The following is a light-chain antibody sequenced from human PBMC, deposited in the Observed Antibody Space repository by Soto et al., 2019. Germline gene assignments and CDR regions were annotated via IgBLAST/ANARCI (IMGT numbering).Light chain of an antibody. CDR2: DTS. Sequence: EIVMTQSPATLSVSRGERATLSCRASQRVSNDFAWYQHKPGQTPRLLIYDTSTRATGVPARFSGSRSGPEFTLTINSLQSEDFAIYYCQPYNNWPLTFGGGTKVDIK. V-gene: IGKV3-15*01. CDR3: QPYNNWPLT. J-gene: IGKJ4*01. CDR1: QRVSND.